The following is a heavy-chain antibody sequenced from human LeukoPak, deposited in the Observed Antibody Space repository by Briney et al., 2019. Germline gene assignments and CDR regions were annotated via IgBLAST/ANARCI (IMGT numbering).Heavy chain of an antibody. Sequence: GGSLRLSCAASGFTFSSYGMHWVRQPPGKGLEWVAFIRYNGSNKYYADSVKGRFTISRDNSKNTMYLQMNSLRAEDTAVYYCAKVRRWLGYCSSTSCYTGDSFDYWGQGTLVTVSS. CDR2: IRYNGSNK. V-gene: IGHV3-30*02. CDR3: AKVRRWLGYCSSTSCYTGDSFDY. D-gene: IGHD2-2*02. CDR1: GFTFSSYG. J-gene: IGHJ4*02.